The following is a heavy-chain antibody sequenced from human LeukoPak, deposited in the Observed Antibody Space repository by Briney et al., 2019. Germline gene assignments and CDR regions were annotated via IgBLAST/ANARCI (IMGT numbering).Heavy chain of an antibody. CDR1: GFTFSSYN. D-gene: IGHD2-2*01. V-gene: IGHV3-21*01. CDR2: IDSSSRYI. CDR3: ARVGGHCTSTSCPPPDY. Sequence: MTGGSLRLSCAASGFTFSSYNMDWVRQAPGKGPEWVSFIDSSSRYIYQADSVKGRFTISRDNAKSSVFLQMNSLRAEDTAVYYCARVGGHCTSTSCPPPDYWGQGTLVTVSS. J-gene: IGHJ4*02.